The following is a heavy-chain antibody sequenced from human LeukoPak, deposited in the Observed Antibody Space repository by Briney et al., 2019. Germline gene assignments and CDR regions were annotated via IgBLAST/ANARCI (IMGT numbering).Heavy chain of an antibody. V-gene: IGHV3-23*05. Sequence: PGGSLRLSCAASGFTFSNYAMSWVRQAPGKGLEWVSRIDNSGSSTYYADSVKGRFTISRDNSKNTLYLQMNSLRADDTAVYFCARGAPPDYWGQGTLVTVSS. CDR1: GFTFSNYA. CDR2: IDNSGSST. J-gene: IGHJ4*02. CDR3: ARGAPPDY. D-gene: IGHD4/OR15-4a*01.